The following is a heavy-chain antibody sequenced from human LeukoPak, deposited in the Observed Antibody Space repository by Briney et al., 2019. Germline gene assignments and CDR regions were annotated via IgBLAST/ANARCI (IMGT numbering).Heavy chain of an antibody. D-gene: IGHD3-10*01. J-gene: IGHJ6*02. CDR1: GFTFSNYG. V-gene: IGHV3-33*01. CDR2: IWSDGSNK. Sequence: GGSLRLSCEAAGFTFSNYGMHWVRQAPGKGLEWVAVIWSDGSNKYYADSVEGRFTISRDDAKNSLHLQMNSLRAEDTAVYYCAREGRYYVSGSYNNYYYYYGLDVWGQGTTVTVSS. CDR3: AREGRYYVSGSYNNYYYYYGLDV.